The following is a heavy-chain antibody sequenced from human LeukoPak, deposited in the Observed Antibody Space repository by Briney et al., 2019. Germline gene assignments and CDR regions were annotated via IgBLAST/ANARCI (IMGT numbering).Heavy chain of an antibody. V-gene: IGHV3-21*01. CDR1: GFPFSSYS. J-gene: IGHJ3*02. Sequence: GSLRPSCAASGFPFSSYSMNWVRRAPGKGLEWVSSISSSSRYIYYADSVKGRFTTPRDNAKNSLYLQMNSLRAEDTALYYCARVAEAAAFDIWGQGTMVTVSS. CDR2: ISSSSRYI. CDR3: ARVAEAAAFDI. D-gene: IGHD6-25*01.